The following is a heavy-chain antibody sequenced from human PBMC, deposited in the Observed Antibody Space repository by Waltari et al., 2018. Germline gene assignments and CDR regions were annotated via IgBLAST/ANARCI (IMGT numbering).Heavy chain of an antibody. V-gene: IGHV3-23*01. CDR2: ISATGTRI. D-gene: IGHD2-15*01. CDR3: AKLWWGIYYYGMDV. J-gene: IGHJ6*02. CDR1: GLHIQDYG. Sequence: EVQLLESGGGLVPPGGSLRLSCVPCGLHIQDYGMSWVRQAPGKGLEWVSSISATGTRIYYADSVKGRFTISRDNSKNTIYVQMNSLSADDTAVYYCAKLWWGIYYYGMDVWGQGTAVTVS.